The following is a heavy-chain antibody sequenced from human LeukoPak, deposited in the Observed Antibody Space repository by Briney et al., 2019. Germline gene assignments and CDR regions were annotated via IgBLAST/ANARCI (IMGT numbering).Heavy chain of an antibody. CDR3: ARFYLRIGNDY. J-gene: IGHJ4*02. CDR2: IKQDGTEK. Sequence: GGSLRLSCAASGFVFSSYWMSWVRQAPGKGLEWVANIKQDGTEKYYVDSVKGRFTISRDNAKNSLYLQMNSLRAEDTAVYYCARFYLRIGNDYWGQGTLVTVSS. D-gene: IGHD2-15*01. CDR1: GFVFSSYW. V-gene: IGHV3-7*04.